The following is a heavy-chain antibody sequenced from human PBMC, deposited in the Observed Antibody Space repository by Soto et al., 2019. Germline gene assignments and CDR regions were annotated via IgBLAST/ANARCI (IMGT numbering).Heavy chain of an antibody. J-gene: IGHJ5*02. Sequence: ASVKVSCKASGYTFTSYYMHWVRQAPGQGLEWMGIINPSGGSTSYAQKFQGRVTMTRDTSTSTVYMELSSLRSEDTAVYYCARDSEKPMYYYGSGMGVPGDPPQNRPWFDPWGQGTLVTVSS. CDR3: ARDSEKPMYYYGSGMGVPGDPPQNRPWFDP. CDR2: INPSGGST. D-gene: IGHD3-10*01. V-gene: IGHV1-46*01. CDR1: GYTFTSYY.